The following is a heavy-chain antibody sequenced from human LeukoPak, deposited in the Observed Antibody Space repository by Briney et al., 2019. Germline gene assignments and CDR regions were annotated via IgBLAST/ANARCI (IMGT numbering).Heavy chain of an antibody. J-gene: IGHJ4*02. CDR2: LYSGGTT. CDR1: GFTVSSSY. D-gene: IGHD6-19*01. V-gene: IGHV3-53*01. CDR3: ARGHIAVAGHYGAGPSDS. Sequence: GGSLRLSCAASGFTVSSSYMSWVRQAPGKGLEWVSMLYSGGTTYYADSVKGRFTISRDNSKNSLYLQMNSLRAEDTAVYYCARGHIAVAGHYGAGPSDSWGQGTLVTASS.